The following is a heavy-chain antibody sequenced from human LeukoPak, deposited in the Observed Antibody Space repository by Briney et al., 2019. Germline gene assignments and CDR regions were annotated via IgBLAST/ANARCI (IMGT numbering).Heavy chain of an antibody. J-gene: IGHJ4*02. CDR2: INPSGGST. V-gene: IGHV1-46*01. CDR3: AREVGGYSGPDLLGGYFDY. CDR1: GYTFTSYY. D-gene: IGHD5-12*01. Sequence: ASVKVSCKASGYTFTSYYMHWVRQAPGQGLEWMGIINPSGGSTSYAQKFQGRVTMTRDMSTSTVYMELSSLRSEDTAVYYCAREVGGYSGPDLLGGYFDYWGQGTLVTVSS.